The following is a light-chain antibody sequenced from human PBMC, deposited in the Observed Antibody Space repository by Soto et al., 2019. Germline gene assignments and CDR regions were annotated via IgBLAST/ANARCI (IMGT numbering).Light chain of an antibody. Sequence: DIQMTQSPSSLSASVGDRVTITCRASQGITNYLAWYQLKPGEVPKLLIYGASTLHSGVPSRFSGSGSGTDFTLTINSLQPEDVATYYCQKYISAPFTFGPGTSVDIK. CDR1: QGITNY. CDR2: GAS. V-gene: IGKV1-27*01. J-gene: IGKJ3*01. CDR3: QKYISAPFT.